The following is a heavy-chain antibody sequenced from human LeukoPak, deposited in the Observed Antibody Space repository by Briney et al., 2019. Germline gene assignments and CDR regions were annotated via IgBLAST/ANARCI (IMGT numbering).Heavy chain of an antibody. D-gene: IGHD1-26*01. V-gene: IGHV1-69*05. CDR1: GGTFSSYA. CDR3: AAYSGSLTRTFVY. CDR2: IIPIFGTA. Sequence: SVKVSCKASGGTFSSYAISWVRQAPGQGLEWMGGIIPIFGTANYAQKFQGRVTITTDESTSTAYMELSSLRSEDTAVYYCAAYSGSLTRTFVYWGQGTLVTVSS. J-gene: IGHJ4*02.